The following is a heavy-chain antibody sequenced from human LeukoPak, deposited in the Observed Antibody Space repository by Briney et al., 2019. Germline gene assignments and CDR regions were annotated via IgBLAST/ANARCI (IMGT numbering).Heavy chain of an antibody. CDR1: GGSLSGYY. V-gene: IGHV4-34*01. J-gene: IGHJ4*02. CDR3: ARGGGREMATIGSYFDY. Sequence: PSETLSLTCAVYGGSLSGYYWSWIRQPPGKGLEWIGEINHSGSTNYNPSLKSRVTISVDTSKNQFSLKLSSVTAADTAVYYCARGGGREMATIGSYFDYWGQGTLVTVSS. CDR2: INHSGST. D-gene: IGHD5-24*01.